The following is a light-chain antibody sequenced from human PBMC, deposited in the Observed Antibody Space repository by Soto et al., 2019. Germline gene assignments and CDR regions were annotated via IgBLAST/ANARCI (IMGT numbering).Light chain of an antibody. V-gene: IGKV1-39*01. Sequence: DIQMTQPPSSLSASVGDRVTITRRASQSISSYLNWYQQKPGKAPKLLIYAASSLQSGVPSRFSGSGSGTDFTLTISRLEPEDFAVYYCLQYGSSLITFGQGTRLEIK. CDR2: AAS. CDR3: LQYGSSLIT. J-gene: IGKJ5*01. CDR1: QSISSY.